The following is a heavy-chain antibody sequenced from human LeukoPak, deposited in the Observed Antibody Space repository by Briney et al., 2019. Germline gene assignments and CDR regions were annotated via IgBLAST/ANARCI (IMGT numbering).Heavy chain of an antibody. CDR1: GGSISSSSYF. V-gene: IGHV4-39*07. D-gene: IGHD3-22*01. J-gene: IGHJ4*02. Sequence: PSETLSLTCSVSGGSISSSSYFWGWIRQPPGKGLEWIASVHYSGSTYYNPSLKSRVTISVDTSKNQFSLKLSSVTAADTAVYYCARRAKAMIVVVITRSFTYYFDYWGQGTLVTVSS. CDR2: VHYSGST. CDR3: ARRAKAMIVVVITRSFTYYFDY.